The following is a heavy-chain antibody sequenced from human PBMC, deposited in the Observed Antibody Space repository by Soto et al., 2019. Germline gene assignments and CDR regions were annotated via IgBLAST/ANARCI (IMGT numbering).Heavy chain of an antibody. J-gene: IGHJ4*02. CDR2: ISANGQGI. CDR3: AKDRNYPRDQFHY. V-gene: IGHV3-23*01. Sequence: PGGSLRLSCAASGFTFSTYALSGVRQAPGKGLEWVSAISANGQGIYYADSVRGRFTISRDNSKNTIFLHMDSLRAEDTAVYYCAKDRNYPRDQFHYWGQGTLVTAPQ. CDR1: GFTFSTYA. D-gene: IGHD1-7*01.